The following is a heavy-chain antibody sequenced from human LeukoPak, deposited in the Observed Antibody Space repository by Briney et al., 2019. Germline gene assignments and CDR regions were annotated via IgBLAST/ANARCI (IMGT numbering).Heavy chain of an antibody. CDR3: AVYGGNWDFDS. CDR2: MTYRGSA. V-gene: IGHV4-34*01. J-gene: IGHJ4*02. Sequence: SETLSLTCAVYNGFDNLYFMLVRQPPGKGLEWIGEMTYRGSANYNPFLRSRVTISINVSQRQFSLILKSVTAADTATYYCAVYGGNWDFDSWGQGTPVTVSS. D-gene: IGHD4/OR15-4a*01. CDR1: NGFDNLYF.